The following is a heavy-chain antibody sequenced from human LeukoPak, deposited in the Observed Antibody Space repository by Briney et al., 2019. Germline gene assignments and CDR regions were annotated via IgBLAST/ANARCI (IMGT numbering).Heavy chain of an antibody. CDR1: GFTFSSYG. Sequence: GGSLRLSCAASGFTFSSYGMHWVRQAPGKGLEWVAFIRYDGSNKYYADSVKGRFTISRDNSKNTLYLQMNSLRAEDTAVYYCANPFPGIVPNCFDLWGEGTLVPVSS. CDR3: ANPFPGIVPNCFDL. J-gene: IGHJ5*02. D-gene: IGHD2-2*01. CDR2: IRYDGSNK. V-gene: IGHV3-30*02.